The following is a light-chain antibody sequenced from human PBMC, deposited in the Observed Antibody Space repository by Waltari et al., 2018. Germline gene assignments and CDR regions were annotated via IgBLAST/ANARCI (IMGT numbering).Light chain of an antibody. J-gene: IGLJ2*01. CDR2: EGS. Sequence: QSALTQPAPVSGSPGQSTTISCTGTSSDVGSYNLVSWYQQHPGKAPKLMIYEGSKRPSGVSNRFSGSKSGNTASLTISGLQAEDEADYYCCSYAGSIVVFGGGTKLTVL. V-gene: IGLV2-23*01. CDR3: CSYAGSIVV. CDR1: SSDVGSYNL.